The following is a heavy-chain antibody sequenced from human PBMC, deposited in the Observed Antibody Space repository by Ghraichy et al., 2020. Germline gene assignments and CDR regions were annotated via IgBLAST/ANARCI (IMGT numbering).Heavy chain of an antibody. V-gene: IGHV3-33*01. CDR2: IWSDGSNR. CDR3: ARELRHCSSGTCQEAIDS. D-gene: IGHD2-15*01. Sequence: GGSLRLSCAASGFTFSNYAMHWVRQAPGKGLEWVAIIWSDGSNRNYADSVKGRFTISRDNSRNTLYLQMDSLRAEDTGVYYCARELRHCSSGTCQEAIDSWGQGTQVTVSS. J-gene: IGHJ4*02. CDR1: GFTFSNYA.